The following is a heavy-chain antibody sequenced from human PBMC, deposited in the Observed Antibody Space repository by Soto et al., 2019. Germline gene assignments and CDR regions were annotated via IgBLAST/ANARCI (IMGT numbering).Heavy chain of an antibody. CDR2: INDGGST. D-gene: IGHD6-13*01. CDR3: ARTSLWAAAGSWSSWFDP. CDR1: GDSISSSF. V-gene: IGHV4-59*01. J-gene: IGHJ5*02. Sequence: SETLSLTCTVSGDSISSSFWSWIRQPPGRGLEWIGYINDGGSTTYNPSLKRRVTISLDTSKNHFSLKVRSVTAADTAVYYCARTSLWAAAGSWSSWFDPWGQGTLVTVS.